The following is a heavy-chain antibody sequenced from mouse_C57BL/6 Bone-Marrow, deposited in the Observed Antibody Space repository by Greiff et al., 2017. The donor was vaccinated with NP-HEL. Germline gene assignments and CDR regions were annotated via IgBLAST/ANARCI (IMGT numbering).Heavy chain of an antibody. Sequence: QVQLQQPGAELVKPGASVKMSCKASGYTFTSYWITWVKQRPGQGLEWIGDIYPGSGSTNYNEKFKSKATLTVDTSSSTAYMQLSSLTSEDSAVYYCARGYYGSIYAMDYWGQGTSVTVSS. CDR1: GYTFTSYW. V-gene: IGHV1-55*01. J-gene: IGHJ4*01. CDR3: ARGYYGSIYAMDY. CDR2: IYPGSGST. D-gene: IGHD1-1*01.